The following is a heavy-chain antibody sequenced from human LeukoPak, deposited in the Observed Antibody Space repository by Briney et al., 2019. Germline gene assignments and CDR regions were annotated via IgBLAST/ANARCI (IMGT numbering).Heavy chain of an antibody. Sequence: GGSLRLSCAASGFTFSSYEMNWVRQAPGKGLEWVSYISSSGSTIYYADSVKGRFTISRDNAKNSLYLQMNSLRAEDTAVYYCARRTSGWYYYYMDVWGKGTTVTISS. CDR2: ISSSGSTI. V-gene: IGHV3-48*03. J-gene: IGHJ6*03. D-gene: IGHD6-19*01. CDR1: GFTFSSYE. CDR3: ARRTSGWYYYYMDV.